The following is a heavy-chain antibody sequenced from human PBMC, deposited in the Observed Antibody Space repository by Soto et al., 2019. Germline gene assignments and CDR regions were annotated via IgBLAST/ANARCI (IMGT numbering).Heavy chain of an antibody. CDR2: ISPASTYI. CDR1: GLNFEKCS. J-gene: IGHJ4*02. V-gene: IGHV3-21*04. CDR3: AADTGGIEVVPATT. Sequence: GGSLRLSCAASGLNFEKCSMNWVRQPPGKGPEWLASISPASTYIRYADSVKGRFTISRDNARNSLSLQMMSLRADDTAMYYCAADTGGIEVVPATTWGQGTLVTVSS. D-gene: IGHD2-15*01.